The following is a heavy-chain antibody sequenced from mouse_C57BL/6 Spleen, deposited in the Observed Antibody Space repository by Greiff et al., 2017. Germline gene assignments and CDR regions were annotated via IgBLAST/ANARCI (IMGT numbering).Heavy chain of an antibody. D-gene: IGHD2-4*01. V-gene: IGHV1-26*01. CDR1: GYTFTDYY. Sequence: VQLQQSGPELVKPGASVKISCKASGYTFTDYYMNWVKQSHGKSLEWIGDINPNNGGTSYNQKFKGKATLTVDKSSSTAYMELRSLTSEDSAVYYCARGGKYDYDDYFDYWGQGTTLTVSS. CDR2: INPNNGGT. CDR3: ARGGKYDYDDYFDY. J-gene: IGHJ2*01.